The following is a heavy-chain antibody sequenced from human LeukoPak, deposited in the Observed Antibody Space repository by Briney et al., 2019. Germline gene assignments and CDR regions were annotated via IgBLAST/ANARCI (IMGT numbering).Heavy chain of an antibody. Sequence: GRSLRLSCAASGFTFSSYAMHWVRQAPGKGLEWVAAISYDGSNKYYADSVKGRFTISRDNSKNTLYLQMNSLRAEDTAVYYCARDPRTYYDFWSGYQYYFDYWGQGTLVTVSS. J-gene: IGHJ4*02. CDR3: ARDPRTYYDFWSGYQYYFDY. D-gene: IGHD3-3*01. CDR2: ISYDGSNK. CDR1: GFTFSSYA. V-gene: IGHV3-30-3*01.